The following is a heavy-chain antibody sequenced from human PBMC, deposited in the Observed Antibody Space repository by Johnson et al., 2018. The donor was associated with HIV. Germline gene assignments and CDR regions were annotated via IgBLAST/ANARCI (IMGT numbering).Heavy chain of an antibody. J-gene: IGHJ3*02. CDR2: IWYNGSKN. D-gene: IGHD3-16*01. V-gene: IGHV3-33*01. CDR3: ARGGSDVFDI. CDR1: GFTFSNYA. Sequence: QVQLVESGGGVVQPGRSLRLSCAASGFTFSNYAMHWVRQAPGKGLEWVAVIWYNGSKNYYADSVKGRFTISRDNAKNSLYLQMNSLRADDTAVYYCARGGSDVFDIWGRGTMVTVSS.